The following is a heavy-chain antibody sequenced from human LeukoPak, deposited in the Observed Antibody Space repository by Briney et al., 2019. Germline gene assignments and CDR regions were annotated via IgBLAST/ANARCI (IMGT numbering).Heavy chain of an antibody. Sequence: GGSLRLSCAASGFTFSSYAMSWVRQAPGKGLEWVSAISGSGGYTYYADSVKGRFTISRDNSKNTLYLQMNSLRAEDTAVYYCAKPINYYDSSGYYPPFDYWGQGTLVTVSS. CDR1: GFTFSSYA. CDR2: ISGSGGYT. V-gene: IGHV3-23*01. D-gene: IGHD3-22*01. J-gene: IGHJ4*02. CDR3: AKPINYYDSSGYYPPFDY.